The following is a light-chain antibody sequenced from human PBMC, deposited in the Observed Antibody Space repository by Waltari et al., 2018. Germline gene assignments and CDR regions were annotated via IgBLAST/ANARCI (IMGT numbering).Light chain of an antibody. CDR3: QQRRDWPLT. CDR1: QSVTNY. CDR2: DTS. J-gene: IGKJ4*01. V-gene: IGKV3-11*01. Sequence: DIVLTQSPAILSLSPGERASLSCRASQSVTNYLAWYQQKPDQAPRLLIYDTSNRATGIPARFSGSGFGTDFTLTISSLEPGDFVVYYCQQRRDWPLTFGGGTKVEIK.